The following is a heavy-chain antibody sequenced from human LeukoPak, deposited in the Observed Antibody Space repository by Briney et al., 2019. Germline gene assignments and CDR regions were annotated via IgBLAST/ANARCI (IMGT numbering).Heavy chain of an antibody. D-gene: IGHD3-9*01. V-gene: IGHV3-7*01. CDR2: IKQDGSEK. Sequence: SGGSLRLSCTASGFTSADYAMSWFRQAPGKGLEWVANIKQDGSEKYYVDSVKGRFTISRDNAKNSLYLQMNSLRAEDTAVYYCARDGAWGYFDWFAYYYYYMDVWGKGTTVTVSS. CDR1: GFTSADYA. J-gene: IGHJ6*03. CDR3: ARDGAWGYFDWFAYYYYYMDV.